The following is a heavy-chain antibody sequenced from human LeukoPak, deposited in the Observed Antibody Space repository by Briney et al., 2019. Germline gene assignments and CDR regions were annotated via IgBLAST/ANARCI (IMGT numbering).Heavy chain of an antibody. CDR3: ARGGKATVVTM. J-gene: IGHJ4*02. Sequence: SETLSLTCTVSGGSINSYYWSWIRQPAGKGLEWIGRIYSSGSTNYNPSLKSRVSMSVNTSKNQFSLKLTSVTAADTAVYNCARGGKATVVTMWGQGILVTVSP. V-gene: IGHV4-4*07. CDR1: GGSINSYY. CDR2: IYSSGST. D-gene: IGHD4-23*01.